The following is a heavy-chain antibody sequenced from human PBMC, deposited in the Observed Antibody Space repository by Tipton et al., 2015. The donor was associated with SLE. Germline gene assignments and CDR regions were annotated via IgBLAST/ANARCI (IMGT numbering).Heavy chain of an antibody. CDR1: GFTFSTYA. V-gene: IGHV3-30*04. J-gene: IGHJ3*02. Sequence: SLRLSCAASGFTFSTYAMHWVRQAPGKGLEWVALISYDGSNKYYADSVKGRFTISRDNSKNTLYLQMNSLRAEDTAVYYCAGELVDAFDIWGQGTMVTVSS. CDR2: ISYDGSNK. CDR3: AGELVDAFDI.